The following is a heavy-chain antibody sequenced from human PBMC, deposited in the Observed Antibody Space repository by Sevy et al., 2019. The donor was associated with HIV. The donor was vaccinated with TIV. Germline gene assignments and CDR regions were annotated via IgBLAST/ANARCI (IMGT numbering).Heavy chain of an antibody. CDR1: GFTFSSYA. Sequence: GGSLRLSCAASGFTFSSYAMHWVRQASGKGLEWVAVISYDGSNKYYADSVKGRFTISRDNSKNTLYLQMNSLRAEDTAVYYCARGPMIVVVDDAFDIWGQGTMVTVSS. V-gene: IGHV3-30*04. J-gene: IGHJ3*02. CDR2: ISYDGSNK. CDR3: ARGPMIVVVDDAFDI. D-gene: IGHD3-22*01.